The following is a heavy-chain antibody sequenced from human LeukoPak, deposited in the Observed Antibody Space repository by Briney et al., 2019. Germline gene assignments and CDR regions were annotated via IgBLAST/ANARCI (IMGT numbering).Heavy chain of an antibody. CDR3: ARGLYSSGYYYDAFDI. J-gene: IGHJ3*02. V-gene: IGHV3-66*01. Sequence: GGSLRLSCAASGFTVSNNYMSWVRQAPGKGLEWVSLIYSGGSTHYTDSVKGRFNISRDNSKNTLYLKMNSLRAEDTAVYYCARGLYSSGYYYDAFDIWGQGTMVTVSS. CDR2: IYSGGST. CDR1: GFTVSNNY. D-gene: IGHD3-22*01.